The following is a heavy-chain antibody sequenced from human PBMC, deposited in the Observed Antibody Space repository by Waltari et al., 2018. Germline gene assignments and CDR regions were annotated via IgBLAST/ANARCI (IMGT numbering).Heavy chain of an antibody. D-gene: IGHD5-18*01. CDR2: ISSSSRYI. Sequence: EVQLVESGGGLVKPGGSLRLSCAASGFTFSSYSMNWVRQAPGKGVEWVSSISSSSRYIYYADSVKGRFTISRDNAKNSLYLQMNSLRAEDTAVYYCARGTLHSYGFDYWGQGTLVTVSS. CDR3: ARGTLHSYGFDY. V-gene: IGHV3-21*01. CDR1: GFTFSSYS. J-gene: IGHJ4*02.